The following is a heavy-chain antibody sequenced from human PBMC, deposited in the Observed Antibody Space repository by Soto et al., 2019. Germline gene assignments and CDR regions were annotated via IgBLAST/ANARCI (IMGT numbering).Heavy chain of an antibody. CDR2: ISSSSSYT. CDR3: ARASYDSSGYYYAMAFDI. CDR1: GFTFSDYY. Sequence: QVQLVESGGGLVKPGGSLRLSCAASGFTFSDYYMSWIRQAPGKGLEWVSYISSSSSYTNYADSVKGRFTISRDNAKNSLYLQMNSLRAEDTAVYYCARASYDSSGYYYAMAFDIWGQGTMVTVSS. D-gene: IGHD3-22*01. V-gene: IGHV3-11*06. J-gene: IGHJ3*02.